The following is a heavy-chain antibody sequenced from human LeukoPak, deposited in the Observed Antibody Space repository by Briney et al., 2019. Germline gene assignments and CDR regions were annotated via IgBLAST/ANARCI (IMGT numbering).Heavy chain of an antibody. D-gene: IGHD3-10*01. CDR3: ARADDYYGSGSVW. Sequence: SETLSLTCTVSGGSISSSSYYWGWIRQPPGKGLEWIGSIYYSGSTYYNPSLKSRVTISVDTSENQFSLKLSSVTAADTAVYYCARADDYYGSGSVWWGQGTLVTVSS. CDR2: IYYSGST. J-gene: IGHJ4*02. V-gene: IGHV4-39*07. CDR1: GGSISSSSYY.